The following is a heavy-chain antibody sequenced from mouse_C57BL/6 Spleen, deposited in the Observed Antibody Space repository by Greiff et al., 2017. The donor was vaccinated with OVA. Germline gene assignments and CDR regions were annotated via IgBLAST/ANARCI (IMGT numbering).Heavy chain of an antibody. J-gene: IGHJ1*03. CDR2: IYPGSGST. CDR1: GYTFTSYW. V-gene: IGHV1-55*01. CDR3: ARGDDGYFWYFDV. Sequence: QVQLQQPGAELVKPGASVKMSCKASGYTFTSYWITWVKQRPGQGLEWIGDIYPGSGSTNYNEKFKSKATLTVDKSSSTAYMELRSLTSEDTAVYYCARGDDGYFWYFDVWGTGTTVTVSS. D-gene: IGHD2-3*01.